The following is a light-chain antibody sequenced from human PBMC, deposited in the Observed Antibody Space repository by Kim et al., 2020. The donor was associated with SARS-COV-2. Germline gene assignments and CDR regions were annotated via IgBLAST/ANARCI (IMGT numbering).Light chain of an antibody. CDR1: SSDVASYNL. CDR2: EVS. V-gene: IGLV2-23*02. J-gene: IGLJ1*01. Sequence: GQSITISCTGTSSDVASYNLVSWYQQHPGKAPKLMIYEVSKRPSGVSHRFSGSKSGNTASLTVSGLQAEDEADYYCCSYAASVTYVFGTGTKVTVL. CDR3: CSYAASVTYV.